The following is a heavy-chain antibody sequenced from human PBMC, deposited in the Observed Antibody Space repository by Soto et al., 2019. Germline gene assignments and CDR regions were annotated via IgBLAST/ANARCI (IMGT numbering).Heavy chain of an antibody. CDR1: GYTFTSYG. D-gene: IGHD6-13*01. Sequence: GASVKVSCKASGYTFTSYGTSWVRQAPGQGLEWMGWISAYNGNTNYAQKLQGRVTMTTDTSTSTAYMELRSLRSDDTAVYYCARSSSWPDYYYYYMDVWGKGTTVTVSS. V-gene: IGHV1-18*01. J-gene: IGHJ6*03. CDR2: ISAYNGNT. CDR3: ARSSSWPDYYYYYMDV.